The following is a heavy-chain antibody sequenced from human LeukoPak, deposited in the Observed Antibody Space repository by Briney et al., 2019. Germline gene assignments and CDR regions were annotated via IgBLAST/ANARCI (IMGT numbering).Heavy chain of an antibody. CDR2: ISSSSYI. CDR1: GFTFSSYS. CDR3: AREVTAMVLVG. D-gene: IGHD5-18*01. Sequence: GGSLRLSCAASGFTFSSYSMNWVRQAPGKGLEWVSSISSSSYIYYADSVKGRFTISRDNAKNSLYLQMNSLRAEDTAVYYCAREVTAMVLVGWGQGTLVTDSS. V-gene: IGHV3-21*01. J-gene: IGHJ4*02.